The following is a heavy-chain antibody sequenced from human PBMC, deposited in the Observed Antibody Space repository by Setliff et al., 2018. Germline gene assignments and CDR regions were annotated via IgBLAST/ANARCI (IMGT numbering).Heavy chain of an antibody. V-gene: IGHV3-20*04. Sequence: GGSLRLSCAASGFTFDDYGMSWVRQAPGKGLEWVSGINSDGSSTSYADSVKGRFTISRDNAKNTLYLHMNSLGAEDTAVYYCARSPANGGHDAFDIWGQGTMVTVSS. D-gene: IGHD6-25*01. CDR3: ARSPANGGHDAFDI. CDR2: INSDGSST. CDR1: GFTFDDYG. J-gene: IGHJ3*02.